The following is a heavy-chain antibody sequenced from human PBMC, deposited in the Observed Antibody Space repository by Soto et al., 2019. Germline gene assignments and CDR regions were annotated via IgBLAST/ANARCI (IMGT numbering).Heavy chain of an antibody. CDR1: GFTFSSVS. V-gene: IGHV3-21*02. Sequence: EVQLVESGGGLVKPGESLRLSCEASGFTFSSVSMNWVRQVPGRGLEWVASISSGSSDTWYADSVKGRFIISSDNAQNSLFLQMNTLRPEDRAMYYCARVAYWGPGTQVTVSS. J-gene: IGHJ4*02. CDR2: ISSGSSDT. CDR3: ARVAY.